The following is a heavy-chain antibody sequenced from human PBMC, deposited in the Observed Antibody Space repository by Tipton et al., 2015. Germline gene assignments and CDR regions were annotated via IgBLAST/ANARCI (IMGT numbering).Heavy chain of an antibody. V-gene: IGHV4-39*07. D-gene: IGHD2-21*02. Sequence: TLSLTCTVSGGSISSSSYYWGWIRQPPGKGLEWIANMYYRGSTFYNPSLKSRVTISVDTSQNQFSLKLNSVTAADTALYYCARFNCDGDCYSYRGWFDPWGQGTLVTVSS. CDR1: GGSISSSSYY. CDR2: MYYRGST. J-gene: IGHJ5*02. CDR3: ARFNCDGDCYSYRGWFDP.